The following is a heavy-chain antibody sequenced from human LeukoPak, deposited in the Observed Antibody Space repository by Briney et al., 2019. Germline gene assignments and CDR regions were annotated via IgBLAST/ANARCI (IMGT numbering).Heavy chain of an antibody. CDR1: GFTFSSYS. D-gene: IGHD3-10*01. Sequence: GGSLRLSCAASGFTFSSYSMNWVRQAPGKGLEWVSTISSSRSYLYYADSVKGRFTISRDNAKNSLYLQMNSLRAEDTAVYYCARDRGGSGTYFDYWGQGTLVTVSS. J-gene: IGHJ4*02. CDR2: ISSSRSYL. CDR3: ARDRGGSGTYFDY. V-gene: IGHV3-21*01.